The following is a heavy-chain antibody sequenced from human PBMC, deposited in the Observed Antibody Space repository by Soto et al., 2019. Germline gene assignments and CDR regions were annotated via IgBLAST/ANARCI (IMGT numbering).Heavy chain of an antibody. Sequence: EVHLVESGGGLVKPGGSLRLSFAASGLPFSKAWMSWVRQAPGKGLEWVGRIKNKRTTDYAAPVRDRFTISRDDSQNMVYLQMDSLKTEDTAVYYCTTDEADNGNDGDFDYWGQGTLVTVSS. J-gene: IGHJ4*02. CDR3: TTDEADNGNDGDFDY. V-gene: IGHV3-15*01. D-gene: IGHD1-1*01. CDR1: GLPFSKAW. CDR2: IKNKRTT.